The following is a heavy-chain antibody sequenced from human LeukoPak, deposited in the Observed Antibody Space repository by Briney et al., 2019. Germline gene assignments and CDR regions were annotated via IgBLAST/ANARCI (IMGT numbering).Heavy chain of an antibody. Sequence: SETLSLTCTVSGGSTNSASWSWIRQPPGKGLEWMGFISYSGSTSYNPSLGSRVTMAVDTSSNQFSLDLSSVTAADTAVYYCATYDMMTGYSDSWGQGTLVTVSS. J-gene: IGHJ1*01. CDR2: ISYSGST. CDR1: GGSTNSAS. V-gene: IGHV4-59*01. D-gene: IGHD3-9*01. CDR3: ATYDMMTGYSDS.